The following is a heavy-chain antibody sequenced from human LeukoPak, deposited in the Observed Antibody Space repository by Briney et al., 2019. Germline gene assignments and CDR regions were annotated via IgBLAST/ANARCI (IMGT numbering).Heavy chain of an antibody. V-gene: IGHV4-59*01. J-gene: IGHJ6*03. CDR2: IYSSGST. CDR1: SGSINSYY. Sequence: SETLSLTCTVSSGSINSYYWNWIRQPPGKGLEWIGRIYSSGSTNYSPSLKSRVTISVDTSKNQFSLKLSSVTAADTAVYYCARGRRYYYYMDVWGKGTTVTVSS. CDR3: ARGRRYYYYMDV.